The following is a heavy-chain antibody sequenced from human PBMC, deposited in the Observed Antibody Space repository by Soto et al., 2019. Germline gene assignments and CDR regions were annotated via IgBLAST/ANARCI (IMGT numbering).Heavy chain of an antibody. CDR2: ISAYNGNT. V-gene: IGHV1-18*01. D-gene: IGHD5-12*01. CDR1: GYTFSNYG. Sequence: QVQLVQSGAEVKKPGASVKVSCKTSGYTFSNYGINWVRQAPGQGLEWMGWISAYNGNTNFAEKLQGRVSLTTDTSSTTADMELRSLTSDDTAVYYCARDLVPGYTGFSAYWGQGTLVTVSS. J-gene: IGHJ4*02. CDR3: ARDLVPGYTGFSAY.